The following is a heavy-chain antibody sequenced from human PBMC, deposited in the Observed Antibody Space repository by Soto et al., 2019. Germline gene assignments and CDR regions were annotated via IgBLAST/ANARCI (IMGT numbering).Heavy chain of an antibody. CDR3: AKAPRFGESDPSEYFDY. CDR1: GFTFSSYG. D-gene: IGHD3-10*01. Sequence: QVQLVESGGGVVQPGRSLRLSCAASGFTFSSYGMHWVRQAPGKGLEWVAVISYDGSNKYYADSVKGRFTISRDNSKNTRYLQMNSLRAEDTAVYYCAKAPRFGESDPSEYFDYWGQGTLVTVSS. V-gene: IGHV3-30*18. CDR2: ISYDGSNK. J-gene: IGHJ4*02.